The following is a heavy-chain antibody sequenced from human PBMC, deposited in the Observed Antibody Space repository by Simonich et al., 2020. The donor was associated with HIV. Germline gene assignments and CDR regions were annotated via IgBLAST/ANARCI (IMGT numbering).Heavy chain of an antibody. J-gene: IGHJ5*02. D-gene: IGHD3-3*01. CDR3: TRDLGFGEFDP. Sequence: EVQLVESGGGLVKPGGSLRLACAASGFTFSSYSMNWVRQAPGKGLEWVSSSSSGISYIYYTDSLKGRFTISRDNAQNSLFLQMNNLRAEDTAVYFCTRDLGFGEFDPWGQGTLVTVSS. V-gene: IGHV3-21*06. CDR1: GFTFSSYS. CDR2: SSSGISYI.